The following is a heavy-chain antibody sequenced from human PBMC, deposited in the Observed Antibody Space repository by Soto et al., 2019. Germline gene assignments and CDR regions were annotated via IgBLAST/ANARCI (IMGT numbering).Heavy chain of an antibody. Sequence: FLRLSGAASGLSFDDYGMHWVRQAPGKGLEWVSGISWNSGSIGYADSVKGRFTISRDNAKNSLYRQMNSLRAEDTALYYCAKDMGYRGDYFDYWGQGTLVTVSS. D-gene: IGHD3-10*01. CDR2: ISWNSGSI. CDR3: AKDMGYRGDYFDY. CDR1: GLSFDDYG. J-gene: IGHJ4*02. V-gene: IGHV3-9*01.